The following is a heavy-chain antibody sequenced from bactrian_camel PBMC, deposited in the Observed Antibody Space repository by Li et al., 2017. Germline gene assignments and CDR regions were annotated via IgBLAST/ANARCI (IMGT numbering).Heavy chain of an antibody. CDR3: NIGLCGTWPPGQDNY. Sequence: DVQLVESGGGLVQPGGSLRLSCVASGFTFSSYDMSWVRQAPGKGLEWVSGINSGGGSTYYADSVKGRFTISRDNAKNTVYLQLNSLKPEDTATYYCNIGLCGTWPPGQDNYWGQGTQVTVS. CDR1: GFTFSSYD. D-gene: IGHD5*01. V-gene: IGHV3S40*01. J-gene: IGHJ4*01. CDR2: INSGGGST.